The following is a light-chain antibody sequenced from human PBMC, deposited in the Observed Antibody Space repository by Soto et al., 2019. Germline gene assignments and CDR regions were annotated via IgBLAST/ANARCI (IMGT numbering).Light chain of an antibody. J-gene: IGKJ2*01. Sequence: IQMTQSPSSLSASVGDRVTITCRASQDIRNALGWHQQKPGKAPKRLIYAASSLQSGVPSRFSGSGSGTEFTLTISSLQPEDFATYYCLQHNSYPYTLGQGTKLEIK. CDR3: LQHNSYPYT. CDR2: AAS. CDR1: QDIRNA. V-gene: IGKV1-17*01.